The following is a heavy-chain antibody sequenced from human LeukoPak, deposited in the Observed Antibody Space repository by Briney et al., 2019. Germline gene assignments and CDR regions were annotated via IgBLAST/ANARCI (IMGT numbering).Heavy chain of an antibody. CDR1: GGSISSGSYY. CDR3: ARLRGYSTPYFDY. Sequence: SETLSLTCTVSGGSISSGSYYWSWIRQPAGKGLEWIGRIYPSGSTNYNPSLKSRVTISVDTSKNQFSLKLSSVTAADTAVYYCARLRGYSTPYFDYWGQGTLVTVSS. CDR2: IYPSGST. D-gene: IGHD4-11*01. J-gene: IGHJ4*02. V-gene: IGHV4-61*02.